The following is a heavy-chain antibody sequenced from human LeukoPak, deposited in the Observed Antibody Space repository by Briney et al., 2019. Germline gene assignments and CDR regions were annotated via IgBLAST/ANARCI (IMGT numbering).Heavy chain of an antibody. V-gene: IGHV3-15*01. CDR3: ARESGSYRDAFDI. J-gene: IGHJ3*02. Sequence: PGGSLRLSCAASGFTFSNAWMNWVRQAPGKGLEWVGRIRSKTDGGTTDYAAPVKGRFTISRDDSKNTLYLQMNSLKTEDTAVYYCARESGSYRDAFDIWGQGTMVTVSS. CDR1: GFTFSNAW. D-gene: IGHD1-26*01. CDR2: IRSKTDGGTT.